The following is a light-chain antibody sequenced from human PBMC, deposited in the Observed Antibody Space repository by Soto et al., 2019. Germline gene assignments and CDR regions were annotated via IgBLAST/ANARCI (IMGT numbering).Light chain of an antibody. Sequence: EIVLTQSPATLSVSPGERATLSCRASQSVGNNFAWYQQKPGQAPRLLIFATSTRATGVPARFSGSGSGTEFNLTISSLQSEDFAVYYCQQYGDWPLTFGGGAKVAIE. J-gene: IGKJ4*01. CDR3: QQYGDWPLT. CDR2: ATS. V-gene: IGKV3-15*01. CDR1: QSVGNN.